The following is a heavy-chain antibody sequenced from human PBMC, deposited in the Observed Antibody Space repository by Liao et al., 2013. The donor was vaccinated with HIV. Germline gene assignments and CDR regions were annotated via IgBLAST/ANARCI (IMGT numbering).Heavy chain of an antibody. CDR1: GGSISSDSYY. Sequence: QVQLQESGPGLVKPSQTLSLTCTVSGGSISSDSYYWSWIRQPAGKGLEWIGRIYTSGSTNYNPSLKSRVTMSVDTSKNHFSLKLSSVTAADTAVYYCARGPYYDFWSGYYPYYFDYWGQGTLVTVSS. V-gene: IGHV4-61*02. CDR2: IYTSGST. D-gene: IGHD3-3*01. CDR3: ARGPYYDFWSGYYPYYFDY. J-gene: IGHJ4*02.